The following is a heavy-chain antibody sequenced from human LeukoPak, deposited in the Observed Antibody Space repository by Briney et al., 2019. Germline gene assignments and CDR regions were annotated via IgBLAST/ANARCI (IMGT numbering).Heavy chain of an antibody. J-gene: IGHJ5*02. V-gene: IGHV1-8*01. CDR2: MNPNSGNT. CDR1: GYTFTSYD. D-gene: IGHD3-22*01. CDR3: ARGGGYYYDSSGLAWFDP. Sequence: RASVKVSCKASGYTFTSYDINWVRQATGQGLEWMGWMNPNSGNTGYAQKFQGRDTMTRNTSISTAYMELSSLRSEDTAVYYCARGGGYYYDSSGLAWFDPWGQGTLVTVSS.